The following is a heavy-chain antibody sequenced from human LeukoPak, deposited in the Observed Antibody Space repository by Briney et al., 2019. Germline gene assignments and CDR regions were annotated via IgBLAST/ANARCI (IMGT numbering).Heavy chain of an antibody. CDR3: ANIRYNSGLDY. V-gene: IGHV3-23*01. D-gene: IGHD5-18*01. J-gene: IGHJ4*02. Sequence: GGSLRLSCAASGFTFSSYWMSWVRQAPGKGLEWVSAISGSGGSTYYTASVKGRFTISRDNSKNTLYLQMNSLRAEDTAVYYCANIRYNSGLDYWGQGTLVTVSS. CDR1: GFTFSSYW. CDR2: ISGSGGST.